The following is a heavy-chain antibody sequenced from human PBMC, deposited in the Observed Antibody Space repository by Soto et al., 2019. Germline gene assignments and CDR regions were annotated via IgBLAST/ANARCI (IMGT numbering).Heavy chain of an antibody. D-gene: IGHD2-2*01. V-gene: IGHV3-30*18. CDR3: AKVIDAADCSSTSCSNGFDM. CDR1: GFTFSTYA. J-gene: IGHJ3*02. Sequence: QVQLVESGGGVVQPGRSLRLSCAASGFTFSTYAMHWVRQAPGKGLEWVALTSYEGSNKYYAESVKGRFTISRDNSKNTLYLQMNSLRAEDTAVYYCAKVIDAADCSSTSCSNGFDMWGKGTMVTVSS. CDR2: TSYEGSNK.